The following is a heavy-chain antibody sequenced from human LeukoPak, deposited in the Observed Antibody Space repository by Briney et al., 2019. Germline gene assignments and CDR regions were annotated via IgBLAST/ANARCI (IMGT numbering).Heavy chain of an antibody. V-gene: IGHV1-2*02. Sequence: ASVKVSCKTSGYTFTDYYIHWVRRAPGQGLKWMRWINPNSGDTNYAQKFQDRVTMTRDTSINTAYMELSRLRSDDTAVYYCARDDFDSSGPRDYWGQGALVTVSS. D-gene: IGHD3-22*01. CDR3: ARDDFDSSGPRDY. CDR1: GYTFTDYY. CDR2: INPNSGDT. J-gene: IGHJ4*02.